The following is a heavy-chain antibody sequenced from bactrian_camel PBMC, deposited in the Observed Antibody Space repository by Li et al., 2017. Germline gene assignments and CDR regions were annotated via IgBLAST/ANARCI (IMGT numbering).Heavy chain of an antibody. Sequence: HVQLVESGGGSVQAGGSLRLSCAASQYISSFYGMGWFRQAPGKEREGVATIDSVGSTNYADSVKGRFTISKDNAKNTLYLQMNSLEPEDTAMYHCAANPYGNWDGRQWSVRALEIGLYTYWGQGTQVTVS. CDR2: IDSVGST. D-gene: IGHD1*01. CDR1: QYISSFYG. V-gene: IGHV3S53*01. J-gene: IGHJ4*01. CDR3: AANPYGNWDGRQWSVRALEIGLYTY.